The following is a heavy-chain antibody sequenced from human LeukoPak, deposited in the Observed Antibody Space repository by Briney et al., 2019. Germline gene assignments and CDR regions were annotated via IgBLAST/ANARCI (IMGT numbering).Heavy chain of an antibody. CDR3: ARHPSFRGTYGFDP. CDR2: IYTSGNT. D-gene: IGHD4-17*01. V-gene: IGHV4-4*08. J-gene: IGHJ5*02. Sequence: SETLSLTCTVSGGSLTSYYWSWIRHPQGKGLEWIGYIYTSGNTKYNPSLKSRVTLSVDTSKNQFSLILSSVTAADTAVYYCARHPSFRGTYGFDPWGQGTLVTVSS. CDR1: GGSLTSYY.